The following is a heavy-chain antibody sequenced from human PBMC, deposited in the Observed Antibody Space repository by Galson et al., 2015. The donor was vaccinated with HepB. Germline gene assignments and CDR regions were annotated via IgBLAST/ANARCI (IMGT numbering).Heavy chain of an antibody. D-gene: IGHD3-22*01. CDR2: INPSGGST. CDR1: GYTFTSYY. J-gene: IGHJ1*01. V-gene: IGHV1-46*01. Sequence: SVKVSCKASGYTFTSYYMHWVRQAPGQGLEWMGIINPSGGSTSYAQKFQGRVTMTRDTSTSTVYMELSSLRSEDTAVYYCARQDTGSGYYSTAEYFQHWGQGTLVTVSS. CDR3: ARQDTGSGYYSTAEYFQH.